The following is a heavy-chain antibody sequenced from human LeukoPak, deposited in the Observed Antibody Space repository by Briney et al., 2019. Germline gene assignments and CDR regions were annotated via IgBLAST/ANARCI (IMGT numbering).Heavy chain of an antibody. Sequence: PGGSLRLSCAASGFTFSGYAMSWVRQAPGKGQEWVSGISGSGGSTYYADSVKGRFTISRDNSKNTLYLQMSSLRAEDTAVYYCARDYGGNGGDYYYMDVWGKGTTVTVSS. D-gene: IGHD4-23*01. CDR2: ISGSGGST. CDR1: GFTFSGYA. V-gene: IGHV3-23*01. J-gene: IGHJ6*03. CDR3: ARDYGGNGGDYYYMDV.